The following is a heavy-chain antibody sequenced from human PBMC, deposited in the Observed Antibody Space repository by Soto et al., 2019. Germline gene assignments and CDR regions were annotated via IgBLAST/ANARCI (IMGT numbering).Heavy chain of an antibody. D-gene: IGHD3-22*01. V-gene: IGHV1-2*02. J-gene: IGHJ6*02. Sequence: ASVKVSCKASGYTFTGYYMHWVRQAPGQGLEWTGWINPNSGGTNYAQKFQGRVTMTRDTSISTAYMELSRLRSDDTAVYYCAREEMIVVVITSPYYYGMDVWGQGTTVTVSS. CDR3: AREEMIVVVITSPYYYGMDV. CDR1: GYTFTGYY. CDR2: INPNSGGT.